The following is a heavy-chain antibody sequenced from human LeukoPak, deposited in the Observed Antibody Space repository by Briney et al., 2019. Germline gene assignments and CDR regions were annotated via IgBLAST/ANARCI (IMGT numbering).Heavy chain of an antibody. CDR3: ARGFQWHPRPNGFDI. CDR1: GGSISSYY. V-gene: IGHV4-59*01. CDR2: IYYTGDT. Sequence: PSETLSLTCTVSGGSISSYYWSWIRPSPEKGLEWLGNIYYTGDTYYNPSLQSRVAISVDSSKSQFSLKLGSVIAADTAVYFCARGFQWHPRPNGFDIWGHGTMVTVSS. J-gene: IGHJ3*02. D-gene: IGHD2-8*01.